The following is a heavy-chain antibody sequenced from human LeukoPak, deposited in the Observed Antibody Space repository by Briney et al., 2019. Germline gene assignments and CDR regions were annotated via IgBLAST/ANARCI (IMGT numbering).Heavy chain of an antibody. CDR2: ISGSGGST. J-gene: IGHJ5*02. CDR3: ARDPFGSSWYSNWFDP. V-gene: IGHV3-23*01. CDR1: GFTFSNYD. D-gene: IGHD6-13*01. Sequence: PGGTLRLSCTVSGFTFSNYDMTWVRQAPGKGLEWVSTISGSGGSTSYADSVKGRFTISRDNSKNTLYLQMNSLRAEDTAVYYCARDPFGSSWYSNWFDPWGQGTLVTVSS.